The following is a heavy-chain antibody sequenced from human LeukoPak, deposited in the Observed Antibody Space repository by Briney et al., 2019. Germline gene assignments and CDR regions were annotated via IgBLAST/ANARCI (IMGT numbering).Heavy chain of an antibody. CDR1: GFTFSNAW. V-gene: IGHV3-15*01. CDR2: IKSKTDDGTT. J-gene: IGHJ4*02. CDR3: TTGPRYVYCSGGSCYLY. D-gene: IGHD2-15*01. Sequence: GGSLRLSCAASGFTFSNAWMSWVRQAPGKGLEWVGRIKSKTDDGTTDYAAPVKGRFTISRDDSKNTLYLQMNSLKTEDTAVYYCTTGPRYVYCSGGSCYLYWGQGTLVTVSS.